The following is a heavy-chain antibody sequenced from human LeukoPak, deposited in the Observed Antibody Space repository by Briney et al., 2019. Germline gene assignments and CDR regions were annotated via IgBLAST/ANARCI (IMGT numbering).Heavy chain of an antibody. CDR2: IYVSGIT. D-gene: IGHD6-13*01. Sequence: SETLSLTCTVSDGSIRDYLWSWIRQPAGKGLEWIGRIYVSGITNSNPYLKSRVTMSLDTSKNQFSLRLTSVTAADTAVYYCARDVYNSRFYGFDYWGQGTLVTVSS. V-gene: IGHV4-4*07. CDR1: DGSIRDYL. CDR3: ARDVYNSRFYGFDY. J-gene: IGHJ4*02.